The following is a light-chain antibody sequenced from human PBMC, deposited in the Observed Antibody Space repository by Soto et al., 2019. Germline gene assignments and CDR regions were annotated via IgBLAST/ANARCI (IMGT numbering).Light chain of an antibody. V-gene: IGLV1-44*01. CDR3: AAWDDSLNVV. CDR2: SNN. CDR1: SSNIGSNT. J-gene: IGLJ2*01. Sequence: QSALTQPPSASGTPGQRVTISCSGSSSNIGSNTVNWYQQLPGTAPKLLIYSNNQRPSGVPDRFSGSKSGISASLAISGLQSEDEADYYCAAWDDSLNVVFGGGTKLTVL.